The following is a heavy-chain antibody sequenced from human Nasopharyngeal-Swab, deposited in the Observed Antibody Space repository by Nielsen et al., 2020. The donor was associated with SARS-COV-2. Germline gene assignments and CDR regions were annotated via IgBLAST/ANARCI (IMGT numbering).Heavy chain of an antibody. CDR3: AKGGYSYGSDAFDI. Sequence: SLKISCAASVFTFDDYAMHWVRQAPGKGLEWVSGISWNSGSIGYADSVKGRFTISRDNAKNSLYLQMNSLRAEDTALYYCAKGGYSYGSDAFDIWGQGTMVTVSS. CDR1: VFTFDDYA. D-gene: IGHD5-18*01. CDR2: ISWNSGSI. J-gene: IGHJ3*02. V-gene: IGHV3-9*01.